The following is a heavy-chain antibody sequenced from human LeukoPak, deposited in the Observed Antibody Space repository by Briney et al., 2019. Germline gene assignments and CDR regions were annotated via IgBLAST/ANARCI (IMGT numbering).Heavy chain of an antibody. Sequence: ASGPTLVNPTQTLALTCTFSGFSLSTDGMCVSWIRQPPGKALEWLARIDWDDDKYYSTSLKTRLTISKDTSKNQVVLTMTNMDPVDTATYFCARSLGYYYYYMDVWGKGTTVTVSS. V-gene: IGHV2-70*11. CDR2: IDWDDDK. CDR1: GFSLSTDGMC. J-gene: IGHJ6*03. CDR3: ARSLGYYYYYMDV.